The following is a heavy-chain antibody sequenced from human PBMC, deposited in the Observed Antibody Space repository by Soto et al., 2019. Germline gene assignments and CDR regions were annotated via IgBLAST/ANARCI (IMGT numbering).Heavy chain of an antibody. CDR3: AKQYDSSGYYEIEH. J-gene: IGHJ1*01. Sequence: GGSLRLSCAASGFTFSSYAMSWVRQAPGKGLEWVSVIGDSGGSYYADSVKGRFTISRDNSKNTLYLQMNSLRAEDTAVYYCAKQYDSSGYYEIEHWGQGTQVTVSS. CDR1: GFTFSSYA. D-gene: IGHD3-22*01. V-gene: IGHV3-23*01. CDR2: IGDSGGS.